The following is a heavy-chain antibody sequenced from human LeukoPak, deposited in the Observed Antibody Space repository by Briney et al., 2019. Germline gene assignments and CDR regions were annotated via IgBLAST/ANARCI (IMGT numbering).Heavy chain of an antibody. D-gene: IGHD5-12*01. CDR3: AKDLFSGAGYDSARHDYGPPPLGY. J-gene: IGHJ4*02. CDR2: ISGSGGST. Sequence: GGSLRLSCAASGFAFSSYAMSWVRQAPGKGLEWVSAISGSGGSTYYADSVKGRFTISRDNSENTLYLQMNSLRAEDTAVYYCAKDLFSGAGYDSARHDYGPPPLGYWGQGTLVTVSS. CDR1: GFAFSSYA. V-gene: IGHV3-23*01.